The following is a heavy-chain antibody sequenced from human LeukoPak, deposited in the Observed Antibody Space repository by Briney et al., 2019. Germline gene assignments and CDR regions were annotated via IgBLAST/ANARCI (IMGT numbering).Heavy chain of an antibody. CDR2: IWNAGTNT. CDR1: GFSFSTYG. V-gene: IGHV3-33*01. D-gene: IGHD3-16*01. CDR3: AGDTPPGGDYYFDY. J-gene: IGHJ4*02. Sequence: GGSLRLSRAASGFSFSTYGMHWVRQAPGKGLGWVALIWNAGTNTYYADSVKGRFTISRDNSKNTLYLQMNSLRAEDTAVYYCAGDTPPGGDYYFDYWGQGTLVIVSS.